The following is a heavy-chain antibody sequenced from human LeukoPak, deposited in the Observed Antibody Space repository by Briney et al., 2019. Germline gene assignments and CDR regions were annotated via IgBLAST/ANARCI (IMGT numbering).Heavy chain of an antibody. CDR3: AAGQLDFDY. CDR2: IYHSGST. V-gene: IGHV4-4*02. Sequence: SETLSLTCTVSGGSISSYYWSWVRQPPGKGLEWIGEIYHSGSTNYNPSLKSRVTISVDKSKNQFSLKLSSVTAADTAVYYCAAGQLDFDYWGQGTLVTVSS. D-gene: IGHD5-24*01. J-gene: IGHJ4*02. CDR1: GGSISSYY.